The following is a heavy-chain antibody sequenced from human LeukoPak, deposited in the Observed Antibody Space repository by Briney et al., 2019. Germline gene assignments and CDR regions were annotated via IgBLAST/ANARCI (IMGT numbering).Heavy chain of an antibody. CDR1: GGTFSSYA. D-gene: IGHD1-1*01. V-gene: IGHV1-69*13. CDR3: ASLGYRQRGYYGMDV. J-gene: IGHJ6*02. CDR2: IIPIFGTA. Sequence: SVKVSCKASGGTFSSYAISWVRHAPAQGLEWMGGIIPIFGTANYAQKFQGRVTITADESTSTAYMELSSLRSEDTAVYYCASLGYRQRGYYGMDVWGQGTTVTVSS.